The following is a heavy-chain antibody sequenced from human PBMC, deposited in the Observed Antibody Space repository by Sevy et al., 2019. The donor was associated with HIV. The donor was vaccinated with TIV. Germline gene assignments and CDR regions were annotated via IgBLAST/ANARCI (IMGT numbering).Heavy chain of an antibody. CDR3: ATRTFPGPSYFFDS. D-gene: IGHD2-21*01. CDR1: GYSLIELS. J-gene: IGHJ4*02. V-gene: IGHV1-24*01. Sequence: ASVKVSCKLSGYSLIELSIHWVRQAPGQGLEWIGGFDPQAVKMVYSHKFQGRVTMTEDTSTDTVYMELSSLISDDTAVYFCATRTFPGPSYFFDSWGQGTLVTVSS. CDR2: FDPQAVKM.